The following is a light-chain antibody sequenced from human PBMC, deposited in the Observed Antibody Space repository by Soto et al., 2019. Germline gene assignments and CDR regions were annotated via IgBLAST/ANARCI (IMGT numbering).Light chain of an antibody. CDR3: QSYDSSLSGSMV. J-gene: IGLJ1*01. CDR2: GNS. Sequence: QSVLTQPPSVSVAPGQRVTISCTGSSSNIGAGYDVHWYQQLPGTAPKLLIYGNSNRPSGVPDRFSGSKSGTSASLAITGLQAEDEADYYCQSYDSSLSGSMVFGTGTKVTV. V-gene: IGLV1-40*01. CDR1: SSNIGAGYD.